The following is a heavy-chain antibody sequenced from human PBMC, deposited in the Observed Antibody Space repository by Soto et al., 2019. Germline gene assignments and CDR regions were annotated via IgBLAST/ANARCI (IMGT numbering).Heavy chain of an antibody. Sequence: SVKFSCKTSGGTFSSYAISWVRQAPGQGLEWMGGIIPIFGTANYAQKFQGRVTITADKSTSTAYMELSSLRSEDTAVYYCAREPPYSYGRYDAFDIWGQGTMVTVSS. CDR1: GGTFSSYA. J-gene: IGHJ3*02. CDR3: AREPPYSYGRYDAFDI. CDR2: IIPIFGTA. D-gene: IGHD5-18*01. V-gene: IGHV1-69*06.